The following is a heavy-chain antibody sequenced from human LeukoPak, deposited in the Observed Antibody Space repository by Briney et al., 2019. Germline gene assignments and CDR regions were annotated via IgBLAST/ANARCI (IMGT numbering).Heavy chain of an antibody. CDR2: IYTSGST. Sequence: SETLSLTCTVSGGSLSSYYWSWIRQPAGKGLEWIGRIYTSGSTYYNPSLKSRVTISVDTSKNQFSLKLSSVTAADTAVYYCARQFLGATVTTLFDYWGQGTLVTVSS. CDR1: GGSLSSYY. J-gene: IGHJ4*02. V-gene: IGHV4-4*07. D-gene: IGHD4-17*01. CDR3: ARQFLGATVTTLFDY.